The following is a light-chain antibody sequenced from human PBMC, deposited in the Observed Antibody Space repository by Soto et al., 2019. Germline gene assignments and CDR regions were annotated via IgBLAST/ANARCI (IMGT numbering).Light chain of an antibody. Sequence: QSALTQSPSASGTPGQRVTISCSGSASTIGRNYVYWYQQLPGTAPKLLIYRNSQRPSGVPGRFSGSKSGTSASLAISGLRSEDEADYYCAAWDDNLSGFYVFGDGTKVTVL. CDR1: ASTIGRNY. CDR3: AAWDDNLSGFYV. V-gene: IGLV1-47*01. CDR2: RNS. J-gene: IGLJ1*01.